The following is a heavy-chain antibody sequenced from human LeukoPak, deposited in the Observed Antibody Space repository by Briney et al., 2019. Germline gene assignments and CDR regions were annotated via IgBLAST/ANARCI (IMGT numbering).Heavy chain of an antibody. Sequence: SETLSLTCTVSGGSMSSYYWSWIRQPPGKGLEWIGYVYYSGSTNYNPSLKRRVTISVDTSANQFSLKLNSVTPADTAEYYCATSSGYTYVWFDYWGQGTLVTVSS. J-gene: IGHJ4*02. CDR1: GGSMSSYY. CDR2: VYYSGST. V-gene: IGHV4-59*08. D-gene: IGHD2-2*02. CDR3: ATSSGYTYVWFDY.